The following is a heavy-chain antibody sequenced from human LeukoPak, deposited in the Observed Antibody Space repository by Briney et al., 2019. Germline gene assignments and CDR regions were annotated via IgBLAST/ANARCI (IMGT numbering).Heavy chain of an antibody. J-gene: IGHJ5*02. Sequence: ASVKVSCKASGYTLTGYYIHWVRQAPGQGLEWMGWINPNSGGAKYAQKFQGRISMARDTSISAAYMGLSRLTSDDTAVYYCAKGRVVAGTKSLTYHWFDPWGQGTLVTVSS. CDR2: INPNSGGA. CDR3: AKGRVVAGTKSLTYHWFDP. V-gene: IGHV1-2*02. D-gene: IGHD6-19*01. CDR1: GYTLTGYY.